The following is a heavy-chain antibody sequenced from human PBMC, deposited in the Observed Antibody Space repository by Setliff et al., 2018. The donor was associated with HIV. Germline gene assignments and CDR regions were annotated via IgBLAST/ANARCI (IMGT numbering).Heavy chain of an antibody. CDR2: ISANVGTT. CDR3: SKQGRGFFAAGSVDC. V-gene: IGHV3-23*01. Sequence: GGSLRLSCTASGFTFGNYAMSWVRQVPGRGLEWVSSISANVGTTYFADSVQGRFTISRDDSANILYLYMNSLRVDDTAIYYCSKQGRGFFAAGSVDCWGRGTLVTVS. CDR1: GFTFGNYA. J-gene: IGHJ4*02. D-gene: IGHD6-13*01.